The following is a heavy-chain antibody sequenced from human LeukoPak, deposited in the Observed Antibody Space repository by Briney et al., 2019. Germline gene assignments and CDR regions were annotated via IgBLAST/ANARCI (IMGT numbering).Heavy chain of an antibody. J-gene: IGHJ6*03. Sequence: GGSLRLSCAASGFTFSSYAMSWVRQAPGKGLEWVSAISGSGGSTYYADSVKGRFTISRDNSKNTLYLQMDSLRAEDTAVYYCVAAGNYYYYMDVWGKGTTVTVSS. D-gene: IGHD6-25*01. CDR3: VAAGNYYYYMDV. V-gene: IGHV3-23*01. CDR1: GFTFSSYA. CDR2: ISGSGGST.